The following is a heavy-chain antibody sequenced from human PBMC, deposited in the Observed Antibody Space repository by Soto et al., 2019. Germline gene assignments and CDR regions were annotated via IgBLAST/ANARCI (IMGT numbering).Heavy chain of an antibody. J-gene: IGHJ4*02. CDR3: AFGYDSSGYYYSGSGFDY. CDR2: IYYSGST. CDR1: GGSISSSSYY. Sequence: SETLSLTCTVSGGSISSSSYYWGWIRQPPGKGLEWIGSIYYSGSTYYNPSLKSRVTISVATSKNQFSLKLSSVTAADTAEYYCAFGYDSSGYYYSGSGFDYWGQGTLVTVSS. D-gene: IGHD3-22*01. V-gene: IGHV4-39*01.